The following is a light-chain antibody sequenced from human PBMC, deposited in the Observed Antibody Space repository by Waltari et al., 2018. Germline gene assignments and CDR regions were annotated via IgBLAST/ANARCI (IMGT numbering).Light chain of an antibody. J-gene: IGKJ1*01. CDR2: DAS. Sequence: EIVLTQSPGTLSLSPGERATLSCRASQGISSRYVAWYQQKPGQAPRLLIYDASSRATGIPGRFSGSGSGTDFTLTISRLEPEDFAVYYCQQYHISPRTFGQGTKVEIK. V-gene: IGKV3-20*01. CDR1: QGISSRY. CDR3: QQYHISPRT.